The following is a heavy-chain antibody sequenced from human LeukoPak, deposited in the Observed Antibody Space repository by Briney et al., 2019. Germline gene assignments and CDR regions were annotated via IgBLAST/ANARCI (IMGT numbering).Heavy chain of an antibody. CDR3: AHRGGSFHYYYYYGMDV. D-gene: IGHD1-26*01. CDR1: GFTFSSYA. Sequence: PGGSLRLSCAASGFTFSSYAMSWVRQAPGKGLEWVSAISGSGGSTYYADSVKGRFTISRDNSKNTLYLQMNGLRAEDTAVYYCAHRGGSFHYYYYYGMDVWGQGTTVTVSS. V-gene: IGHV3-23*01. J-gene: IGHJ6*02. CDR2: ISGSGGST.